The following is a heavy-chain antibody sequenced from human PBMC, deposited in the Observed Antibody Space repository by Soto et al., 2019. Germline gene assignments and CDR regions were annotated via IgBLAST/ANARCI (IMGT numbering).Heavy chain of an antibody. D-gene: IGHD5-18*01. V-gene: IGHV4-30-2*01. J-gene: IGHJ4*02. Sequence: PSETLSLTCAVSGGSISSGRYSWSWIRQPPGKGLEWIGYIYHSGSTYYNPSLKSRVTISVDRSKNQFSLKLSSVTAADTAVYYCAREPRDTAMVDYWGQGTLVTVSS. CDR3: AREPRDTAMVDY. CDR1: GGSISSGRYS. CDR2: IYHSGST.